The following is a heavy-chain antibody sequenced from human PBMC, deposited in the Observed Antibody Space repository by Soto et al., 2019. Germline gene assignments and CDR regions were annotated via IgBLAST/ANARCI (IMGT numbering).Heavy chain of an antibody. D-gene: IGHD1-7*01. Sequence: SETLSLTCTVSGGSISSGGYYWSWIRQHPGKGLEWIGYIYYSGSTYYNPSLRSRVTISVDTSNNQFSLKLSSVTDADTAVYYCARDEVAGTTRYYYYGMDVWGQGTTVTVSS. CDR2: IYYSGST. CDR3: ARDEVAGTTRYYYYGMDV. CDR1: GGSISSGGYY. V-gene: IGHV4-31*03. J-gene: IGHJ6*02.